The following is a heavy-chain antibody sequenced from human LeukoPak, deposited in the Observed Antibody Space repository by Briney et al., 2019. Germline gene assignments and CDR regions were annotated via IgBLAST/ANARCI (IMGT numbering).Heavy chain of an antibody. CDR1: VFTFSTYG. J-gene: IGHJ6*03. CDR3: GPYASGHSYSMDV. D-gene: IGHD3-10*01. CDR2: ISTSGGNT. Sequence: RGSLRLSCAASVFTFSTYGMSWVRLAPGKGLEWVSTISTSGGNTYYADSVKGRVTIPRDNPKNTLCLQINSPGGEDTAVYYCGPYASGHSYSMDVWGKGTTVTVSS. V-gene: IGHV3-23*01.